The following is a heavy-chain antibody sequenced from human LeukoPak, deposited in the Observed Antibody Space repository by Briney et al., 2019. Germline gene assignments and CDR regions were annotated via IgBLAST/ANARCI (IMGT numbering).Heavy chain of an antibody. D-gene: IGHD5-12*01. V-gene: IGHV5-51*01. CDR2: IYPGDSDT. CDR1: GYIFTSYW. CDR3: ASQSGYDYGIFDY. Sequence: GESLKISCKGSGYIFTSYWIGWVRRMPGKGLEWMGIIYPGDSDTRYSPSFQGQVTISADKSISTAYLQWSSLKASDTAMYYCASQSGYDYGIFDYWGQGTLVTVSS. J-gene: IGHJ4*02.